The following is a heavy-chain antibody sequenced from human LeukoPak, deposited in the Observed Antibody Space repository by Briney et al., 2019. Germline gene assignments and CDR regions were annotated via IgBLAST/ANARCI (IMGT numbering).Heavy chain of an antibody. CDR3: ARTALPGPVDTVMDPDY. CDR2: IIPIFGTA. V-gene: IGHV1-69*06. Sequence: ASVKVSCKASGGTFSSYAISWVRQAPGQGLEWMGGIIPIFGTANYAQKFQGRVTITADKSTSTAYMELSSLRSEDTAVYYCARTALPGPVDTVMDPDYWGQGTLVTVSS. CDR1: GGTFSSYA. D-gene: IGHD5-18*01. J-gene: IGHJ4*02.